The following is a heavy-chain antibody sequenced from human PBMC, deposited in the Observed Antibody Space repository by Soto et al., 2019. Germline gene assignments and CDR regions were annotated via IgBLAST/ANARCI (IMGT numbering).Heavy chain of an antibody. V-gene: IGHV1-18*01. J-gene: IGHJ4*02. Sequence: ASVKVSCKASGYTFTSYGISWVRQAPGQGLEWKGWISAYNGKTNYAQKQQCRVTMTTDTSTSTVYMELRSLRSDDTAVYYCARDLHGDPYYWGQGTLVTVSS. CDR2: ISAYNGKT. CDR3: ARDLHGDPYY. D-gene: IGHD4-17*01. CDR1: GYTFTSYG.